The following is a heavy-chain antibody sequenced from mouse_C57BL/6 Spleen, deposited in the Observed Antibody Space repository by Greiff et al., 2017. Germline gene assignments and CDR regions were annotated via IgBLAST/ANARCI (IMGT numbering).Heavy chain of an antibody. CDR1: GFTFTDYY. CDR2: IRNKANGYTT. CDR3: ARSSRVRSGYWYFDV. V-gene: IGHV7-3*01. Sequence: EVKRVESGGGLVQPGGSLSLSCAASGFTFTDYYMSWVRQPPGKALEWLGFIRNKANGYTTEYSASVKGRFTISRDNSQSILYLQMNALRAEDSATYYCARSSRVRSGYWYFDVWGKGTTVTVSS. D-gene: IGHD2-14*01. J-gene: IGHJ1*03.